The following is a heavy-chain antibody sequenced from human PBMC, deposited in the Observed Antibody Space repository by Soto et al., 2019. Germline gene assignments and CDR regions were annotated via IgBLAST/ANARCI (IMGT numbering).Heavy chain of an antibody. J-gene: IGHJ4*02. D-gene: IGHD4-4*01. CDR2: IYYSGST. CDR3: ARGMTTVTTLDY. Sequence: SETLSLTCTVSGGSISSGDYYWSWIRQHPGKGLEWIGYIYYSGSTYYNPSLKSRVTISVDTSKNQFSLKLSSVTAADTAVYYCARGMTTVTTLDYWGQGTLVTVSS. CDR1: GGSISSGDYY. V-gene: IGHV4-30-4*01.